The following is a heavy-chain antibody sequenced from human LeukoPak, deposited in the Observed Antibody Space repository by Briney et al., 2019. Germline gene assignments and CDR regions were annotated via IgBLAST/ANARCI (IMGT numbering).Heavy chain of an antibody. CDR3: ANKATYSSGWRGVEDY. D-gene: IGHD6-19*01. Sequence: SGGSLRPSCAASGFTFSSYAMSWVRQAPGKGLEWVSAISGSGGSTYYADSVKGRFTISRDNSKNTLYLQMNSLRAEDTAVYYCANKATYSSGWRGVEDYWGQGTLVTVSS. V-gene: IGHV3-23*01. CDR2: ISGSGGST. CDR1: GFTFSSYA. J-gene: IGHJ4*02.